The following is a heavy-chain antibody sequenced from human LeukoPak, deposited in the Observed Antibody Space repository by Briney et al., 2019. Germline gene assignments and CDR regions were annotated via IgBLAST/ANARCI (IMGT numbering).Heavy chain of an antibody. CDR3: ARALARSGSYYRLDY. V-gene: IGHV3-64*02. D-gene: IGHD1-26*01. CDR1: GFTFSSYA. Sequence: GGSPRLSCAASGFTFSSYAMHWVRQAPGKGLEYVSAITYNGDSTYYADSVKGRFIISRDNSKSTLYLQMGSLRSEDMAVYYCARALARSGSYYRLDYWGQGTLVTVSS. CDR2: ITYNGDST. J-gene: IGHJ4*02.